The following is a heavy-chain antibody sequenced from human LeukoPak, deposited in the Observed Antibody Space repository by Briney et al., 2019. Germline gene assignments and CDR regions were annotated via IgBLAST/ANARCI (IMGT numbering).Heavy chain of an antibody. CDR1: GFTSSNAL. CDR2: IKTKTDGEAT. V-gene: IGHV3-15*01. Sequence: TGGSLRLSCTASGFTSSNALMTWVRQVPGKGLEWVGLIKTKTDGEATDYAAPVKGRFTISRDDSKNTVFLQMNMLKTDDTAVYYCSTDPAGTLVYWGQGTLVTVFS. D-gene: IGHD6-19*01. J-gene: IGHJ4*02. CDR3: STDPAGTLVY.